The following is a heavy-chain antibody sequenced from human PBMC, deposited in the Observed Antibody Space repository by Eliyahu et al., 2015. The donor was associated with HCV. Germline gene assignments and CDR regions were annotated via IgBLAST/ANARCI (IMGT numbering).Heavy chain of an antibody. CDR1: GGSISSSSYY. V-gene: IGHV4-39*01. CDR2: IYYSGST. J-gene: IGHJ5*02. Sequence: QLQLQESGPGLVKPSETLSLTCTVSGGSISSSSYYWGWIRQPPGKGLEWIGSIYYSGSTYYNPSLKSRVTIFVDTSKNQFSLKLSSVTAADTAVYYCARHPTDIVVVVIARGDHNWFDPWGQGTLVTVSS. CDR3: ARHPTDIVVVVIARGDHNWFDP. D-gene: IGHD2-15*01.